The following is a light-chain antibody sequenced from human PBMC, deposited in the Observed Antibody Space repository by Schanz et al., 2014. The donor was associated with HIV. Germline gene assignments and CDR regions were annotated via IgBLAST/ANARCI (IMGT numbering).Light chain of an antibody. V-gene: IGKV1-5*03. CDR3: QQYAVSSWT. J-gene: IGKJ1*01. CDR2: TAS. CDR1: QYISSW. Sequence: DIQMTQSPSTLSAFVGDRVTITCRASQYISSWLAWYQQKPGKAPELLIYTASTLESGVPPRFSGSGSGTEFTLTISGLQPDDFATYYCQQYAVSSWTFGLGTRVESK.